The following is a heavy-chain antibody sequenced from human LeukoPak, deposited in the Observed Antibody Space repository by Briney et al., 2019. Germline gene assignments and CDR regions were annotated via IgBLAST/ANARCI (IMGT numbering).Heavy chain of an antibody. CDR3: AKDPNLIGAH. V-gene: IGHV3-23*01. CDR1: GFTLRNYV. Sequence: PGGSLRLSCEVSGFTLRNYVMSWARQAPGKGLEWVSGISAGGGTTYYADSVKGRFTISEDDSKDTLYLHMKSLRPEDTAVYYCAKDPNLIGAHWGQGTLVTVSS. D-gene: IGHD7-27*01. J-gene: IGHJ4*02. CDR2: ISAGGGTT.